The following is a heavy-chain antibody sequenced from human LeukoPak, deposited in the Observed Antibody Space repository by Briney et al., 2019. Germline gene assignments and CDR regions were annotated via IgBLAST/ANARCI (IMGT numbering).Heavy chain of an antibody. J-gene: IGHJ4*02. CDR1: GFTFSSYA. CDR3: AKGFRVGSYFDY. V-gene: IGHV3-23*01. D-gene: IGHD3-10*01. Sequence: GGSLRLSCAASGFTFSSYAMSWVRQAPGKGLESVSAISGSGGSTYYADSVKGRFTISRDNSKNTLYLQMNSLRAEDTAVYYCAKGFRVGSYFDYWGQGTLVTVSS. CDR2: ISGSGGST.